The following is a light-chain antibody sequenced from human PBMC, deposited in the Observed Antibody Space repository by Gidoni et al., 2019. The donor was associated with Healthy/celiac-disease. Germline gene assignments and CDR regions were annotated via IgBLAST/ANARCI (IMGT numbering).Light chain of an antibody. CDR3: QVWDSSSDHHVV. CDR1: NIGSKS. CDR2: YDS. J-gene: IGLJ2*01. V-gene: IGLV3-21*04. Sequence: SYVLTQPPSVSVAPGQTARITCGGNNIGSKSVHWYQQKPGQAPVLVIYYDSDRPSGIPERFSGSNSGNTATLTIRRVEAGDEADYYCQVWDSSSDHHVVFGGGTKLTVL.